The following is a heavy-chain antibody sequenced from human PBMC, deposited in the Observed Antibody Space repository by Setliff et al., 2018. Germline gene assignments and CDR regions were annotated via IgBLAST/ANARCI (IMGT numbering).Heavy chain of an antibody. V-gene: IGHV4-39*07. CDR3: AAVVATSLNYVDN. CDR2: IYYRGTT. CDR1: GDSISSGTYY. D-gene: IGHD5-12*01. Sequence: KASETLSLTCTVSGDSISSGTYYWSWIRQPPGKGLEWIGRIYYRGTTYYNASLRSRLTISVDTSKNQFSLKLSSVTAADTAVYYCAAVVATSLNYVDNWGQGTLVTVSS. J-gene: IGHJ4*02.